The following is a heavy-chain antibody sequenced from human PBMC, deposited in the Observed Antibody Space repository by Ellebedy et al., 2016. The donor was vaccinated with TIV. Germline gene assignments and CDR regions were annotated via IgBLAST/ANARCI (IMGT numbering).Heavy chain of an antibody. CDR2: MNPNSGNT. V-gene: IGHV1-8*01. CDR3: ARATRNQLLPDI. D-gene: IGHD2-15*01. CDR1: GYTFSSFD. Sequence: ASVKVSCXASGYTFSSFDMIWVRQATGQGLEWMGWMNPNSGNTGDVQKFRGRVTLTSDSSKSTGYMEMYSLTSEDTGIYYCARATRNQLLPDIWGQGTLVTVSP. J-gene: IGHJ4*02.